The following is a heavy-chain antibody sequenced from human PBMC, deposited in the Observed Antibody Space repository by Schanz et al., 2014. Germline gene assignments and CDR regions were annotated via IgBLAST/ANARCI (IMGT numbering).Heavy chain of an antibody. D-gene: IGHD6-6*01. CDR3: ARDQSPYTNSSDVRYFDY. Sequence: QVQLVQSGAEVKKPGSSVKVSCKASGGTFSTYTISWVRQAPGQGLEWMGRIIPILGIANYAQNFQGRVTITADKSTSTASMELSSLRSEDTAVYYCARDQSPYTNSSDVRYFDYWGQGSLVTVSS. CDR2: IIPILGIA. J-gene: IGHJ4*02. V-gene: IGHV1-69*08. CDR1: GGTFSTYT.